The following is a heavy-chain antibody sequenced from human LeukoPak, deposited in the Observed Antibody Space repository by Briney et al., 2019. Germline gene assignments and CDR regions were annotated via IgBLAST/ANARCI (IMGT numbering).Heavy chain of an antibody. D-gene: IGHD3-3*01. CDR3: ARVTLYFDFSTGNHYYFDS. CDR2: IYYSGTT. J-gene: IGHJ4*02. Sequence: SETLSLTCTVSGGSITNNYWSWIRQTPGKGLEWIGYIYYSGTTTYNPSLKSRVTISIDTSKNLFSLQLTSVTAADTAVYYCARVTLYFDFSTGNHYYFDSWGQGTLVIVSS. CDR1: GGSITNNY. V-gene: IGHV4-59*08.